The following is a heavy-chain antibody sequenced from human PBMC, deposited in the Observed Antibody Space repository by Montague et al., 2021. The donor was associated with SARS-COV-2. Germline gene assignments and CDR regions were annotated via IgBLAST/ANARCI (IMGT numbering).Heavy chain of an antibody. D-gene: IGHD3-10*01. CDR1: GGSFSTYS. CDR3: ARLGDGVVPSPILGVGPYYSYYYMDV. Sequence: SETLSLTCAVHGGSFSTYSWNWIRQPPGKGQEWIGEIHHGGSTNYNPSLKSRVTISADTSKNQFSLKLTSVAAAGTAVYYCARLGDGVVPSPILGVGPYYSYYYMDVWGKGTTVTVSS. CDR2: IHHGGST. V-gene: IGHV4-34*01. J-gene: IGHJ6*03.